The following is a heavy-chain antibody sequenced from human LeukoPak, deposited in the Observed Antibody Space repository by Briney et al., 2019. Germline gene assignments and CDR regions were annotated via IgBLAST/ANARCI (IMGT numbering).Heavy chain of an antibody. Sequence: GGSLRLSCAASGFTFSSYWMSWVRQASGKGPEWVGRIGSKRNNYATKYADSVRGRFTISRDDSKNTAYLQMNSLKIEDTAMYYCTRGRYGSGSFDYWGQGTLVTVSS. CDR1: GFTFSSYW. J-gene: IGHJ4*02. D-gene: IGHD3-10*01. V-gene: IGHV3-73*01. CDR2: IGSKRNNYAT. CDR3: TRGRYGSGSFDY.